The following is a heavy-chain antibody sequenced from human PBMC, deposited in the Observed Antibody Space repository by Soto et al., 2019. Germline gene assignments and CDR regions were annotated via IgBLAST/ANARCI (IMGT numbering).Heavy chain of an antibody. V-gene: IGHV1-2*04. CDR2: INPDSGGT. Sequence: QVQLVQSGAEVKKPGASVKVSCKASGYMFTGYYMHWVRQAPGQGLEWMGWINPDSGGTNYAQKFQGWVTMTRDTSISTAFMELNRLRFDDTAVYYCARASWGGSYYYCMDVWGKGTTVTVSS. CDR3: ARASWGGSYYYCMDV. D-gene: IGHD3-16*01. J-gene: IGHJ6*03. CDR1: GYMFTGYY.